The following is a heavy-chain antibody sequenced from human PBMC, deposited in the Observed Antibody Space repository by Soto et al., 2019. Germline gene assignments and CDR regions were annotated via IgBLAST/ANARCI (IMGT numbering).Heavy chain of an antibody. CDR3: ARGRGRMTGVYWYFDL. CDR1: GGSFSGYY. V-gene: IGHV4-34*01. CDR2: INHSGST. D-gene: IGHD3-9*01. Sequence: SETLSLTCAVYGGSFSGYYWSWIRQPPGKGLEWIGEINHSGSTNYNPSLKSRVTISVDTSKNQFSLKLSSVTAADTAVYYCARGRGRMTGVYWYFDLWGRGTLVTVSS. J-gene: IGHJ2*01.